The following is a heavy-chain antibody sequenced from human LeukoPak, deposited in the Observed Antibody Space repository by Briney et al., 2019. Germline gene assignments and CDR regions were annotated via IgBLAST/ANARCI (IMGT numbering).Heavy chain of an antibody. CDR3: ARAHNQDYTIVGLVDH. D-gene: IGHD1-26*01. Sequence: GGSLRLSCAASGFTFSDYSMNWVRQTPGQGLEWVSSISSRSTYAYYADSVRGRFTVSRDSAKNSLFLQMDNLRVEDTAIYYCARAHNQDYTIVGLVDHWGQGTLVTVSS. V-gene: IGHV3-21*01. J-gene: IGHJ5*02. CDR2: ISSRSTYA. CDR1: GFTFSDYS.